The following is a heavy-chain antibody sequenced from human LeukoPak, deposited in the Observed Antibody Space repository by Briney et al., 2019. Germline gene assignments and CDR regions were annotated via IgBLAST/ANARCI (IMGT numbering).Heavy chain of an antibody. CDR3: ARDSSGGYGFIDY. CDR2: IYHSGNS. CDR1: GGSISSSGYY. D-gene: IGHD5-12*01. V-gene: IGHV4-31*03. J-gene: IGHJ4*02. Sequence: ASETLSLTCIVSGGSISSSGYYWSWIRQHPGKGLEWIGYIYHSGNSYYNPSLKSRVIISVDTSKNQFSLKLNSVTAADTAVYYCARDSSGGYGFIDYWGQGSLVTVSS.